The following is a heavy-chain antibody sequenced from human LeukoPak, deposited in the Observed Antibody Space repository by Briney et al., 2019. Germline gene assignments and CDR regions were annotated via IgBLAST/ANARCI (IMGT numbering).Heavy chain of an antibody. D-gene: IGHD6-19*01. J-gene: IGHJ3*02. CDR3: LSGVVAVAGAFDAFDI. CDR2: INHSGST. CDR1: GGSFSGYY. V-gene: IGHV4-34*01. Sequence: SETLSLTCAVYGGSFSGYYWSWIRQPPGKGLEWIGEINHSGSTNYNPSLKSRVTISVDTSKNQFSLKLSSVTAADTAVYYCLSGVVAVAGAFDAFDIWGQGTMVTVSS.